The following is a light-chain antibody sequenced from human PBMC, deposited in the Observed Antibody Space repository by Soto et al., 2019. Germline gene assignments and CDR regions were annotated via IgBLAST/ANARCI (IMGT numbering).Light chain of an antibody. CDR1: QSINSN. V-gene: IGKV3-15*01. CDR2: GAS. CDR3: QQYNNWWT. J-gene: IGKJ1*01. Sequence: EVVMTQSPATLSVSPGERATLSFTASQSINSNLAWYQQRPGQAPRLLIYGASTRATGIPARFSGSGSGTEFTLTISSLQSEDFAVYYCQQYNNWWTFGQGTKVDIK.